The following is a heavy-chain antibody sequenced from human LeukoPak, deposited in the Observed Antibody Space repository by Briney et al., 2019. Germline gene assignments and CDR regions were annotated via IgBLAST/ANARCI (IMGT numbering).Heavy chain of an antibody. CDR2: IWYDGSNK. V-gene: IGHV3-33*01. CDR3: ARDLEIGSSSYYFDY. CDR1: GYTFSTYD. J-gene: IGHJ4*02. D-gene: IGHD3-3*01. Sequence: PGGSLRLSCAASGYTFSTYDMHWVRQAPGKGLEWVAVIWYDGSNKYYADSVRGRFTISRDNFKNTLYLQMNSLRAEDTAVYYCARDLEIGSSSYYFDYWGQGTLVTVSS.